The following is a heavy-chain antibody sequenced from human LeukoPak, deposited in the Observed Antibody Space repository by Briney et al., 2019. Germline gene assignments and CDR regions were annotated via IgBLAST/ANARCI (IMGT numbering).Heavy chain of an antibody. V-gene: IGHV4-59*01. D-gene: IGHD3-3*01. J-gene: IGHJ4*02. CDR2: IYYSGST. Sequence: PSETLSLTCTVSGGSISSYYWSWIRQPPGKGLEWIGYIYYSGSTNYNPSLKSRVTISVDTSKNQFSLKLSSVTAADTAVYYCAGLAYYDFWSGYDDYWGQGPLVTVSS. CDR1: GGSISSYY. CDR3: AGLAYYDFWSGYDDY.